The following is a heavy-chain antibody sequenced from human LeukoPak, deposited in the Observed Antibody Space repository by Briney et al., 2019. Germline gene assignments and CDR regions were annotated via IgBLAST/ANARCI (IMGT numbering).Heavy chain of an antibody. Sequence: SGTLSLTCAVSGGSISSSNWWSWVRQPPGKGLEWIGEIYHSGSTNYNPSPKSRVTISVDTSKNQFSLKLSSVTAADTAVYYCARSIAVASFWFDPWGQGTLVTVSS. J-gene: IGHJ5*02. V-gene: IGHV4-4*02. CDR1: GGSISSSNW. CDR3: ARSIAVASFWFDP. CDR2: IYHSGST. D-gene: IGHD6-19*01.